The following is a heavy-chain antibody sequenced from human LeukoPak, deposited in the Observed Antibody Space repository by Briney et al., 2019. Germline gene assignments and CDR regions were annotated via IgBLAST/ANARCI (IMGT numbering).Heavy chain of an antibody. J-gene: IGHJ6*02. Sequence: WASVKVSCKASGGTFSSYAISWVRQAPGQGLERMGGIIPIFGIANYAQKFQGRVTITADKSTSTAYMELSSLRSEDTAVYYCARTDIVVVPAATGDYYYGMDVWGQGTTVTVSS. D-gene: IGHD2-2*01. V-gene: IGHV1-69*10. CDR3: ARTDIVVVPAATGDYYYGMDV. CDR1: GGTFSSYA. CDR2: IIPIFGIA.